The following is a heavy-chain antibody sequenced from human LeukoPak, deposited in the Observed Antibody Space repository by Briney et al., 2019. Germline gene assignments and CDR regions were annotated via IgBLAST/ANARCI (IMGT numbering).Heavy chain of an antibody. J-gene: IGHJ6*02. V-gene: IGHV3-7*01. CDR3: AREDWLKYYGMDV. CDR2: MNEDGSEK. D-gene: IGHD3/OR15-3a*01. Sequence: PGGSLRLSCAASGFGFSNYLMSWVRQAPGKGLEWVANMNEDGSEKNYVDSVKGRFTISRDNAQDSLYLQMNSLRAEDTAVYYCAREDWLKYYGMDVWGQGTTVTVSS. CDR1: GFGFSNYL.